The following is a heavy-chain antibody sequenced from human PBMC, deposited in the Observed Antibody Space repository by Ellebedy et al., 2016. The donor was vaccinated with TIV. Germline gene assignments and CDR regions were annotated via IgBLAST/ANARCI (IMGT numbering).Heavy chain of an antibody. J-gene: IGHJ6*02. Sequence: MPSETLSLTCAVYGGSFSGYYWSWIRQPPGKGLEWIGEINHSGSTNYNPSLKSRVTISVDTSKNQFSLKLSSVTAADTAVYYCAREVYYYDFWSGYPRISHGMDVWGQGTTVTVSS. CDR2: INHSGST. D-gene: IGHD3-3*01. V-gene: IGHV4-34*01. CDR3: AREVYYYDFWSGYPRISHGMDV. CDR1: GGSFSGYY.